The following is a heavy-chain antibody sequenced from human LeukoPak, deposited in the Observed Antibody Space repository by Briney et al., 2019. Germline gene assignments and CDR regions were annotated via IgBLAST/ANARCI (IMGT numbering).Heavy chain of an antibody. V-gene: IGHV4/OR15-8*01. D-gene: IGHD3-16*02. J-gene: IGHJ4*02. CDR2: IHHDGRI. CDR1: GGSIDSTNW. CDR3: ARSHDHLWGNYPDY. Sequence: SETLSLTCDVSGGSIDSTNWWNWVRQPPGKGLEWIGEIHHDGRINYNPSLKSRVTLSVDKSKNQFSLRLNSVTTADTAMYYCARSHDHLWGNYPDYWGQGTLVTVSS.